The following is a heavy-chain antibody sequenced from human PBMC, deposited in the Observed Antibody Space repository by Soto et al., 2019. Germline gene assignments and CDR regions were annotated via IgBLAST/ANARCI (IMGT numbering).Heavy chain of an antibody. J-gene: IGHJ6*02. CDR1: GYTFASYA. Sequence: ASVKVSCKASGYTFASYAISWVRQAPGQGLEWMGWISAYNGNTNYAQKLQGRVTMTTDTSTSTAYMELRSLRSDDTAVYYCARDVGYSSSWYNGNYYYGMDVWGQGTTVTVSS. CDR3: ARDVGYSSSWYNGNYYYGMDV. CDR2: ISAYNGNT. D-gene: IGHD6-13*01. V-gene: IGHV1-18*01.